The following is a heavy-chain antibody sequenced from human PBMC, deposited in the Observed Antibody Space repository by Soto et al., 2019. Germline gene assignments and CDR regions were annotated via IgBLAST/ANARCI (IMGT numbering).Heavy chain of an antibody. CDR2: IDWDDDK. CDR1: GFSPSTSGMC. J-gene: IGHJ6*02. Sequence: SGPTLLNPTQTLTLTCTFSGFSPSTSGMCVSWIRQPPGKALEWLARIDWDDDKYYSTSLKTRLTISKDTSKNQVVLTMTNMDPVDTATYYCARIRGYFPPIYCGGMDVRGQGTTDIGSS. D-gene: IGHD2-21*01. V-gene: IGHV2-70*11. CDR3: ARIRGYFPPIYCGGMDV.